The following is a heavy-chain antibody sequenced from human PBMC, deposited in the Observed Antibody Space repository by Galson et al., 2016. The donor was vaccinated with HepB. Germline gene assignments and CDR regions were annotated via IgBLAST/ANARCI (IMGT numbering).Heavy chain of an antibody. CDR2: IWYDGVNT. CDR1: GFTLSSYG. D-gene: IGHD1-1*01. J-gene: IGHJ4*02. Sequence: SLRLSCAASGFTLSSYGIHWVRQAPGKGLEWVAVIWYDGVNTYYADSVKGGFTISRDNSKNTLYLQMNSLRAEDTAVYYCARQAFTNWNPFDYWGQGTLVTVSS. V-gene: IGHV3-33*01. CDR3: ARQAFTNWNPFDY.